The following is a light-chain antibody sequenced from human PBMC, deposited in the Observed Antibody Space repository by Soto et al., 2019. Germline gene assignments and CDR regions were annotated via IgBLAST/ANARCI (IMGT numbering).Light chain of an antibody. CDR2: GAS. V-gene: IGKV3-20*01. J-gene: IGKJ1*01. CDR3: QQYGSSPET. CDR1: QTVSSSS. Sequence: EIVLTQSPGTLSLSPGERATLSCRASQTVSSSSLAWYQQKPGQAPRLLIYGASSRATGIPDRFSGSGSGTAFTLTISRLEPEDFEVYYCQQYGSSPETLGQGTKVDI.